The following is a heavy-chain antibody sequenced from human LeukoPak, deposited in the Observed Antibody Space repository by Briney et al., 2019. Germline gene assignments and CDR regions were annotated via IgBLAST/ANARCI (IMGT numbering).Heavy chain of an antibody. CDR3: ARARAPSGRNYYFDY. V-gene: IGHV3-48*01. CDR1: GFTFSSYS. D-gene: IGHD1-14*01. Sequence: GGSLRLSCAASGFTFSSYSMNWVRQAPGKGLEWVSYISSSSSTIYYADSVKGRFTISRDNAKNSLYLQMNSLRAEDTAVYYCARARAPSGRNYYFDYWGQGTLVTVSS. J-gene: IGHJ4*02. CDR2: ISSSSSTI.